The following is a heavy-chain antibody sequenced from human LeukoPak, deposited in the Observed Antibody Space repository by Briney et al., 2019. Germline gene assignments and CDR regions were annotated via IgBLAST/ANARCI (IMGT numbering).Heavy chain of an antibody. V-gene: IGHV4-39*07. CDR2: IYYSGST. Sequence: SETLSLTCTVSGDSISSSSSYWGWIRQPPGKGLEWIGSIYYSGSTYYSPSLKSRVTISVDTSKNQFSLKLSSVTVADTAVYYCARPNIRYCSGGACSNDGSDYWGQGTLVTVSS. J-gene: IGHJ4*02. D-gene: IGHD2-15*01. CDR3: ARPNIRYCSGGACSNDGSDY. CDR1: GDSISSSSSY.